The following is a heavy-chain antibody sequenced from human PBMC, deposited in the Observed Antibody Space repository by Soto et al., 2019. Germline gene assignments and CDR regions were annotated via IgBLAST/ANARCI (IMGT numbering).Heavy chain of an antibody. J-gene: IGHJ4*02. CDR2: IYYSGST. D-gene: IGHD6-13*01. V-gene: IGHV4-31*03. CDR1: GGSISSGGYY. Sequence: SETLSLTCTVSGGSISSGGYYWSWIRQHPGKGLEWIGYIYYSGSTYYNPSLKSRVTISVDTSKNQFSLKLSSVTAADTAVYYCARVKKQAIDYWGQGTLVTVSS. CDR3: ARVKKQAIDY.